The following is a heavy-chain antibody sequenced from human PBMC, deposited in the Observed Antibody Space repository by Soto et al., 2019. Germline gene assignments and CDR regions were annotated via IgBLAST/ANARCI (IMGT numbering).Heavy chain of an antibody. CDR3: ARGRLGHY. CDR2: INHSGST. Sequence: QVQLQQWGAGLLKPSETLSLTCAVYGGSFSGYYWSWIRQPPGKGLVWIGEINHSGSTNYNPSLESRVTISVHASKNQFSLKLSSVPAAATAVYYCARGRLGHYWGQGTLVTVSS. CDR1: GGSFSGYY. J-gene: IGHJ4*02. V-gene: IGHV4-34*01. D-gene: IGHD3-16*01.